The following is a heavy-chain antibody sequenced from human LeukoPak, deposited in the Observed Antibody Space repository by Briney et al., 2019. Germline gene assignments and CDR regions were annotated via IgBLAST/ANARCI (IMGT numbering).Heavy chain of an antibody. CDR3: TRAYCIGWLGINDF. CDR2: IRNKANARTA. CDR1: GFTFSRYA. D-gene: IGHD1-14*01. J-gene: IGHJ4*02. Sequence: GGSLTLSCTTSGFTFSRYAMTWVRQAPGKGLEWVGFIRNKANARTADYAASVKGRFTISRDNSKTTGYLQMSSLRTEGTGVYYCTRAYCIGWLGINDFCGQGALVSVSS. V-gene: IGHV3-49*04.